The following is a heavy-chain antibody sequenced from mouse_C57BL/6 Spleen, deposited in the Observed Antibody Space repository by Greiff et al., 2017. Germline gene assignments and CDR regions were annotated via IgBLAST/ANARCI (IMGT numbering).Heavy chain of an antibody. D-gene: IGHD3-2*02. Sequence: QVQLQQSGPELVKPGASVKISCKASGYAFSSSWMNWVKQRPGKGLEWIGRIYPGDGDTNYNGKFKGKATLTADKASSTAYMRLSSLTSEDSAVYFCARAGTAQAWFAYWGQGTLVTVSA. CDR3: ARAGTAQAWFAY. CDR2: IYPGDGDT. J-gene: IGHJ3*01. V-gene: IGHV1-82*01. CDR1: GYAFSSSW.